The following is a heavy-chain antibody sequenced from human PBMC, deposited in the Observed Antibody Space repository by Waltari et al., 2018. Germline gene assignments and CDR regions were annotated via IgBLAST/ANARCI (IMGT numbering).Heavy chain of an antibody. Sequence: QVQLQESGPGLVKPSETLSLPYTVSGYSISIGYYWGWIRQPPGKGLEWIGSIYHSGSTYYNPSLKSRVTISVDTSKNQFSLKLSSVTAADTAVYYCARDSSSPGWFDPWGQGTLVTVSS. CDR3: ARDSSSPGWFDP. V-gene: IGHV4-38-2*02. J-gene: IGHJ5*02. CDR1: GYSISIGYY. CDR2: IYHSGST. D-gene: IGHD6-13*01.